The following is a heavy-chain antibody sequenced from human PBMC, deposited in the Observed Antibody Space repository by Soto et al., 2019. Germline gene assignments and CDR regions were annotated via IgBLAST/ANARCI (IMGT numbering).Heavy chain of an antibody. CDR2: IIPIFGTA. V-gene: IGHV1-69*13. CDR1: GGTFSSYA. D-gene: IGHD6-13*01. Sequence: SVNVSCKASGGTFSSYAISWVGQARGQGLEWMGGIIPIFGTANYAQKFQGRVTITADESTSTAYMELSSLRSEDTAVYYCARDRQQLVLGYYFDYWGQGTLVTVS. CDR3: ARDRQQLVLGYYFDY. J-gene: IGHJ4*02.